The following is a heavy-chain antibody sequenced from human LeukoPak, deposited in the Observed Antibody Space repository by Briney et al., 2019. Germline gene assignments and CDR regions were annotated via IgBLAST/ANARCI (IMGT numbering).Heavy chain of an antibody. CDR1: GFTFSSYG. J-gene: IGHJ4*02. V-gene: IGHV3-33*06. CDR3: AKDPSMWDYFDY. D-gene: IGHD1-26*01. Sequence: GGSLRLSCAASGFTFSSYGMHWVRQAPGKGLEWVAVIWYDGSNKYYADSVKGRFTISRDNSKNTLYLQMNSLRAEDTAVYYCAKDPSMWDYFDYWGQGTLVTVSS. CDR2: IWYDGSNK.